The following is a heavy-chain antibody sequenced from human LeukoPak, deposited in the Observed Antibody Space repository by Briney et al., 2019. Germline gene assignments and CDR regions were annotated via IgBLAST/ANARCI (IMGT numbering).Heavy chain of an antibody. V-gene: IGHV1-18*01. CDR2: ISAYNGNT. CDR1: GYTFTSYG. Sequence: GASVTVSCKASGYTFTSYGISWVRQAPGQGLEWMGWISAYNGNTNYAQKLQGRVTMTTDTSTSTAYMELRSLRSDDTAVYYCARDKGPRKSYYGMDVWGQGTTVTVSS. CDR3: ARDKGPRKSYYGMDV. J-gene: IGHJ6*02.